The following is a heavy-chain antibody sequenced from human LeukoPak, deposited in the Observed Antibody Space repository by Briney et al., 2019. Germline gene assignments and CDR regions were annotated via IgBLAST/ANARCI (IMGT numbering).Heavy chain of an antibody. Sequence: GSLRLSCAASGFTFSSYSMNWVRQAPGKGLEWVSSISSSSSYIYYADSVKGRFTISRDNAKNSLYLQMNSLRAEDTAVYYCARDRIAVAYFDYWGQGTLVTVSS. J-gene: IGHJ4*02. D-gene: IGHD6-19*01. CDR1: GFTFSSYS. CDR2: ISSSSSYI. CDR3: ARDRIAVAYFDY. V-gene: IGHV3-21*01.